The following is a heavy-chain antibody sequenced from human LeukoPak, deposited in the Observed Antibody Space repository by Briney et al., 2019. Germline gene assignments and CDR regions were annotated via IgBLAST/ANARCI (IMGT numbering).Heavy chain of an antibody. CDR2: INHSGST. Sequence: YXXSWIRQPPGKGLEWIGEINHSGSTNYNPSLKSRVTISVDTSKNQFSLKLSSVTAADTAVYYCARVKGNFDYWGQGTLVTVSS. D-gene: IGHD3-10*01. J-gene: IGHJ4*02. CDR3: ARVKGNFDY. CDR1: YX. V-gene: IGHV4-34*01.